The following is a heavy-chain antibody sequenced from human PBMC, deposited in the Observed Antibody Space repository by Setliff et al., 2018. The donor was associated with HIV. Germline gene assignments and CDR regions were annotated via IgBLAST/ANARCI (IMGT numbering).Heavy chain of an antibody. J-gene: IGHJ4*02. CDR3: ARRPDGSGSYYYLEY. Sequence: ASVKVSCKASGYAFTSYGISWVRQAPGQGLEWMGWISPHIGDTNYAHNFQGRVTMTTDTTTNTAYLEVMSLRSDDTAVYYCARRPDGSGSYYYLEYWGQGTLVTVSS. CDR1: GYAFTSYG. D-gene: IGHD3-22*01. CDR2: ISPHIGDT. V-gene: IGHV1-18*01.